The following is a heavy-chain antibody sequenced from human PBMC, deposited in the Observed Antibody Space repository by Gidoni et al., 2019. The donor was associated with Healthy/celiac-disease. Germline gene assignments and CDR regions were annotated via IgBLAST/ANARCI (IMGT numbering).Heavy chain of an antibody. CDR2: LSGSGGST. CDR3: AKDRGSVTIFGVVIY. Sequence: EVQLLESGGGLVQPGGSLRLSCAASGFTFSSYAMSWVRQAPGKGLEWASALSGSGGSTYYADSVQGRFTISRDNSKNTLYLQMNSLRAEDTAVYYCAKDRGSVTIFGVVIYWGQGTLVTVSS. V-gene: IGHV3-23*01. CDR1: GFTFSSYA. D-gene: IGHD3-3*01. J-gene: IGHJ4*02.